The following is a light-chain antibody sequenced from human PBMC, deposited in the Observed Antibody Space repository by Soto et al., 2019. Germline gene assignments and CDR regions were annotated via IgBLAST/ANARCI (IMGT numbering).Light chain of an antibody. CDR3: SSYTSSSTYV. J-gene: IGLJ1*01. Sequence: QSVLTQPPSVSGSPGQSVPISCTGTSSDVGSYNRVSWYQQPPGTAPKLMIYEVSNRPSGVPDRFSGSKSGNTASLTISGLQAEDETDYYCSSYTSSSTYVFGTGTKVPVL. CDR2: EVS. CDR1: SSDVGSYNR. V-gene: IGLV2-18*02.